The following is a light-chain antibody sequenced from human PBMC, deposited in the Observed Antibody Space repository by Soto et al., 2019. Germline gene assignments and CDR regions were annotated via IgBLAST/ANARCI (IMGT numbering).Light chain of an antibody. J-gene: IGKJ5*01. V-gene: IGKV2-30*01. CDR2: KVS. Sequence: YPRCLPMSLGERARVDRGGSQSLVYRDGNTYLNWFQQRPGQSPKRLIYKVSNRFSAVPDRFSGSGTGTDFTLKIARLEAEDVGVYDCMPATQFSRTFGQGTRVEIK. CDR3: MPATQFSRT. CDR1: QSLVYRDGNTY.